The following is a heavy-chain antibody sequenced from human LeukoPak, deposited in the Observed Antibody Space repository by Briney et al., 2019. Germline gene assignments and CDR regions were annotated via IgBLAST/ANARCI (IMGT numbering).Heavy chain of an antibody. CDR1: GFTFSNYA. CDR3: AKGSSPFDY. J-gene: IGHJ4*02. D-gene: IGHD6-13*01. Sequence: PGGSLRLSCAASGFTFSNYAMSWVRQAPGKGLEWVSAISANGGGTYYADSVKGRFTISRDNSKNTLYLQTNSLRAEDTAVYYCAKGSSPFDYWGQGTLVTVSS. V-gene: IGHV3-23*01. CDR2: ISANGGGT.